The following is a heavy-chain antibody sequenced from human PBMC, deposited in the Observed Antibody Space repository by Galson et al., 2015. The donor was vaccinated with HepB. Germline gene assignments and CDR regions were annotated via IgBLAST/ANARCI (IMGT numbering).Heavy chain of an antibody. D-gene: IGHD6-6*01. V-gene: IGHV1-18*01. Sequence: SVKVSCKASGYIFTSYGISWVRQAPGQGLEWMGWISAYNGNTNYAQKLQGRVTMTTDTSTSTAYMELRSLRSDDTAVYYCARDVGYSSSSAWFDPWGQGTLVTVSS. CDR1: GYIFTSYG. CDR2: ISAYNGNT. J-gene: IGHJ5*02. CDR3: ARDVGYSSSSAWFDP.